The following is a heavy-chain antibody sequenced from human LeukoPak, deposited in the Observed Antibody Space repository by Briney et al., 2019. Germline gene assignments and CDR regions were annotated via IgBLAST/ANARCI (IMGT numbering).Heavy chain of an antibody. V-gene: IGHV1-2*02. CDR3: ARVAVYSSSWYYFDY. J-gene: IGHJ4*02. CDR2: INPNSGGT. CDR1: GYTFTGYY. D-gene: IGHD6-13*01. Sequence: VASVKVSCKASGYTFTGYYMHWVRQAPGQGLEWMGWINPNSGGTNYAQKFQGRVTMTRDTSISTAYMELSRLRSDDTAVYYCARVAVYSSSWYYFDYWGQGTLVTVSS.